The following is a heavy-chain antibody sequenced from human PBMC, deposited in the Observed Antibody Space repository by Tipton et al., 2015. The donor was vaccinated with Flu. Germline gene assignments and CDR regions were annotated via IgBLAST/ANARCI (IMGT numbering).Heavy chain of an antibody. Sequence: LRLSCTVSGGSISGVSYSSGWIRQPAGKGLEWIGRIYNSGDTNYSPTLKSRVTMSVDTSRVQFSLRLTSVTAAGTAVYYCTGGVNPVEYWAQGILVTVFS. CDR1: GGSISGVSYS. V-gene: IGHV4-61*02. D-gene: IGHD1-14*01. J-gene: IGHJ4*02. CDR2: IYNSGDT. CDR3: TGGVNPVEY.